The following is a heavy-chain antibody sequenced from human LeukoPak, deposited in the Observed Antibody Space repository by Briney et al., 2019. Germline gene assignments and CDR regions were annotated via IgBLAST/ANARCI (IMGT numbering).Heavy chain of an antibody. Sequence: PSETLSLTCTVSGGSISSGGYYWSWIRQHPGKGLEWIGYIYYSGSTYYNPSLKSRVTISVDTSKNQFSLKLSSVTAADTAVYYCARDPGRGYYPYYFDYWGQGTLVTVSS. CDR3: ARDPGRGYYPYYFDY. CDR2: IYYSGST. J-gene: IGHJ4*02. CDR1: GGSISSGGYY. D-gene: IGHD3-22*01. V-gene: IGHV4-31*03.